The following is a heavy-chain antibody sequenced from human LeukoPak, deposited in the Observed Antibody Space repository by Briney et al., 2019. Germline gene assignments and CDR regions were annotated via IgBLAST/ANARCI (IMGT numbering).Heavy chain of an antibody. CDR2: ISSSSSYI. CDR1: GFTFDDYG. D-gene: IGHD5-12*01. CDR3: ARAYGYGGGY. J-gene: IGHJ4*02. V-gene: IGHV3-21*01. Sequence: GGSLRLSCAASGFTFDDYGMSWVRQAPGKGLEWVSSISSSSSYIYYADSVKGRFTISRDNAKNSLYLQMNSLRAEDTAVYYCARAYGYGGGYWGQGTLVTVSS.